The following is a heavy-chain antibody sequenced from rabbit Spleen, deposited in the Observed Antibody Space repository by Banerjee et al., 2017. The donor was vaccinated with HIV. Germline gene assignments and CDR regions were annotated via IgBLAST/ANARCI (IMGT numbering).Heavy chain of an antibody. D-gene: IGHD6-1*01. CDR2: ITANT. CDR3: ARDGNYGYAADFAL. Sequence: QEQLVESGGGLVQPEGSLTLTCTASGFSFSGSYWIYWVRQAPGKGLEWIACITANTYYASWAKGRFTISKTSTTVTLQMTSLTAADTATYFCARDGNYGYAADFALWGPGTLVTVS. V-gene: IGHV1S45*01. J-gene: IGHJ4*01. CDR1: GFSFSGSYW.